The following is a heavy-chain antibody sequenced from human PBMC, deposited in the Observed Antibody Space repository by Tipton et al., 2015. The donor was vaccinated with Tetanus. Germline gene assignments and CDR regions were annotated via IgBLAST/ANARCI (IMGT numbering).Heavy chain of an antibody. CDR3: ARDAYGSGSYFDL. D-gene: IGHD3-10*01. CDR2: ISPGGTTI. J-gene: IGHJ4*02. V-gene: IGHV3-48*03. CDR1: EFTLSRFW. Sequence: SLRLSCAASEFTLSRFWMSWVRQAPGKGLEWISYISPGGTTINYIDSVKGRFTISRDNAKNLMFLQMSALRAEDMGVYYCARDAYGSGSYFDLWGLGTQVTVSS.